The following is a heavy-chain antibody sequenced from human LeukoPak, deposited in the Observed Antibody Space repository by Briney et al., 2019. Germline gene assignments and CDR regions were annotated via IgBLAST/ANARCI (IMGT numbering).Heavy chain of an antibody. D-gene: IGHD6-19*01. CDR1: GFSLGDYN. Sequence: GGSLRLSCEASGFSLGDYNMMCVRQAPGKGVEWVAVISYGGRNEYYGVSVEGRFTRSRENSKNTLYLKVDRLRAGHSGIYYCGKVRWDNSGWYYLDPWGQGTLVTVSS. J-gene: IGHJ5*02. CDR3: GKVRWDNSGWYYLDP. CDR2: ISYGGRNE. V-gene: IGHV3-30*18.